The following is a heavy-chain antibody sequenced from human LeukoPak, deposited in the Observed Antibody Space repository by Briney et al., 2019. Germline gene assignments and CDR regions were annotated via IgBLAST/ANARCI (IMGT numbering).Heavy chain of an antibody. D-gene: IGHD3-10*01. V-gene: IGHV4-34*01. Sequence: SETLSLTCAVYVGSFSGYYWSWIRQPPRKGLEWIGEINHSGRTNYNPSLKSRVTTSVETSKNQCSLKLSSVTAAKTAVYYCARTGGSGSKFDYWGQGTLVTVSS. J-gene: IGHJ4*02. CDR3: ARTGGSGSKFDY. CDR1: VGSFSGYY. CDR2: INHSGRT.